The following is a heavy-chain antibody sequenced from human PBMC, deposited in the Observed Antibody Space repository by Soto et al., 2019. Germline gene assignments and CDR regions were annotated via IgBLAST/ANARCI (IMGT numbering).Heavy chain of an antibody. CDR3: ARSQHSSSWYPRGPVDV. V-gene: IGHV3-13*01. CDR2: IGTAGDT. Sequence: GGSLRLSCAASGFTFSSYDMHWVRQATGKGLEWVSAIGTAGDTYYPGSVKGRFTISRENAKNSLYLQMNSLRAEDTAVYYCARSQHSSSWYPRGPVDVWGQGTTVTVSS. J-gene: IGHJ6*02. CDR1: GFTFSSYD. D-gene: IGHD6-13*01.